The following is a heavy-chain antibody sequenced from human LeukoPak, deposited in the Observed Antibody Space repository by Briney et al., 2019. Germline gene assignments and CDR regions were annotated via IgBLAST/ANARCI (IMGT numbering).Heavy chain of an antibody. CDR3: ASTNWHYVY. CDR1: EFPFSSYE. J-gene: IGHJ4*02. D-gene: IGHD1-7*01. V-gene: IGHV3-48*03. CDR2: ISTSGNNI. Sequence: GGSLRLSCAASEFPFSSYEFNWVRQAPGKGLEWVSYISTSGNNIYYADSVKGRFTFSRDNARNSLYLQMNSLRAEDTAVYYCASTNWHYVYWGQGTLVAVSS.